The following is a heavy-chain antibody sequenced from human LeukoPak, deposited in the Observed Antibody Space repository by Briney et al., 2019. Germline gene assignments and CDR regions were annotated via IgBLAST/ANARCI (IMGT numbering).Heavy chain of an antibody. J-gene: IGHJ4*02. V-gene: IGHV3-30*01. Sequence: GGSLRLSCAASGFTFSSYAMHWVRQAPGKGLEWVAVISYDGSNKYYADSVKGRFSISRDNSKNTLYLQMNSLRAEDTAVYYCARDTSFDYWGQGTLVTVSS. CDR2: ISYDGSNK. CDR1: GFTFSSYA. CDR3: ARDTSFDY.